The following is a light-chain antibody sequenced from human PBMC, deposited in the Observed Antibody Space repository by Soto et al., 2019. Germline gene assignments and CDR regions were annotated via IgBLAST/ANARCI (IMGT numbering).Light chain of an antibody. CDR3: QHVKSYPRT. J-gene: IGKJ4*01. CDR1: QAVPNN. CDR2: EES. V-gene: IGKV1-9*01. Sequence: DIHLTEAPAFVSASVGDTVTITCRPSQAVPNNMAWYQQKPGKPPKLLIYEESTLHSGVPSRISGRKARTHFTLTISRLPAEDSATYYCQHVKSYPRTFGGGTKVEIK.